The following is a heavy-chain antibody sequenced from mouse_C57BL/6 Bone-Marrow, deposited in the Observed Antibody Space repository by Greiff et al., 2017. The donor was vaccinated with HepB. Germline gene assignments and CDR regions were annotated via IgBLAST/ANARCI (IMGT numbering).Heavy chain of an antibody. CDR1: GFTFSDYG. Sequence: DVKLQESGGGLVKPGGSLKLSCAASGFTFSDYGMHWVRQAPEKGLEWVAYISSGSSTIYYADTVKGRFTISRDNAKNTLFLQMTSLRSEDTAMYYCARGRQNGGYLYYFDYWGQGTTLTVSS. J-gene: IGHJ2*01. CDR3: ARGRQNGGYLYYFDY. V-gene: IGHV5-17*01. CDR2: ISSGSSTI. D-gene: IGHD2-3*01.